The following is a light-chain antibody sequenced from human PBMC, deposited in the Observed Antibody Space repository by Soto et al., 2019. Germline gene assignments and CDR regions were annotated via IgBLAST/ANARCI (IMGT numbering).Light chain of an antibody. CDR2: SAS. V-gene: IGKV3-20*01. CDR3: QQYGIV. J-gene: IGKJ3*01. Sequence: EVVLTQSPDTLSLSPGEGATLSCRASQTISSNYVAWYQQKPGQAPRLLIYSASTRATGTPDRFSGSGSGTHFTITSSRLEPEDCAVYYCQQYGIVFGPGTKVEIK. CDR1: QTISSNY.